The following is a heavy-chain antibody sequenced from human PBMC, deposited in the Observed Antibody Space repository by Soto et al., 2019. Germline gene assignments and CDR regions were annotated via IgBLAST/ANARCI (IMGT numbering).Heavy chain of an antibody. CDR3: AKGGHYYATRTPSITNWFGP. V-gene: IGHV4-34*01. D-gene: IGHD3-10*01. CDR1: GGSLSGYY. J-gene: IGHJ5*02. Sequence: QEQLHQWGAGLLKPSETLSLTCTVHGGSLSGYYWTWIRQSPGKRLEWIGGGSHSGSTNYNTALRCRATIAVDTSKNQISMNLTSTTAADSAVYYCAKGGHYYATRTPSITNWFGPWGQGCLVTVSS. CDR2: GSHSGST.